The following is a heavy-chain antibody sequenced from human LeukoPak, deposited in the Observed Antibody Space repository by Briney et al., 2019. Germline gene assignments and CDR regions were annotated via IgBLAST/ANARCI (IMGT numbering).Heavy chain of an antibody. V-gene: IGHV3-74*03. D-gene: IGHD3-10*01. J-gene: IGHJ5*02. CDR1: GFTFSGYW. CDR3: ARHKWVPNYSSGSYYNRRLDVWFDP. CDR2: IENDGSGT. Sequence: GGSLRLSCAASGFTFSGYWMHWVRQAPGKGLVWVSRIENDGSGTMYADSVEGRFTISRDNAKNTLYLQLNSLRAEDTAVYYCARHKWVPNYSSGSYYNRRLDVWFDPWGQGTLVTVSS.